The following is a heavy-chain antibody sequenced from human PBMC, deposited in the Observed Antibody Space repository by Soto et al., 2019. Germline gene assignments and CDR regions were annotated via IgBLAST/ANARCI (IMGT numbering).Heavy chain of an antibody. CDR1: GYTFTSYY. J-gene: IGHJ4*02. CDR2: INPSGGST. CDR3: ATPENCSGGSCYLALDY. D-gene: IGHD2-15*01. V-gene: IGHV1-46*01. Sequence: QVQLVQSGAEVKKPGASVKVSCKASGYTFTSYYMHWVRQAPGQGLEWMGIINPSGGSTSYAQKFQGIGNMTRDTSTSTVYMELSSLRSEYTAVYYCATPENCSGGSCYLALDYWGQGTLVTVSS.